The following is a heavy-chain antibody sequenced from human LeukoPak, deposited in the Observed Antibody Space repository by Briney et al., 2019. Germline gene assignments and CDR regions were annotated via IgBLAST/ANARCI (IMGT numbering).Heavy chain of an antibody. CDR1: GYTFTGYY. J-gene: IGHJ6*02. CDR3: ARDIVVVPAAPRPNYYYYGMDV. CDR2: INPNSGGT. Sequence: ASVKVSCKASGYTFTGYYMHWVRQAPGQGLEWMGRINPNSGGTNYAQKLQGRVTMTTDTSTSTAYMELRNLRSDDTAVYYCARDIVVVPAAPRPNYYYYGMDVWGQGTTVTVSS. D-gene: IGHD2-2*01. V-gene: IGHV1-2*06.